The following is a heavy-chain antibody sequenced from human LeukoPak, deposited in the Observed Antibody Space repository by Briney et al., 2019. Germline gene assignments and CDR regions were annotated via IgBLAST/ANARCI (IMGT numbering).Heavy chain of an antibody. CDR1: GFTFSSYA. Sequence: PGRSLRLSCAASGFTFSSYAMHWVRQAPGKGLEWVAVISYDGSNKYYADSVKGRFTISRDNSKNTLYLQMNSLRAEDTAVYYCARAPLYELDAFDIWGQGTMVTVSS. D-gene: IGHD5/OR15-5a*01. J-gene: IGHJ3*02. CDR2: ISYDGSNK. V-gene: IGHV3-30-3*01. CDR3: ARAPLYELDAFDI.